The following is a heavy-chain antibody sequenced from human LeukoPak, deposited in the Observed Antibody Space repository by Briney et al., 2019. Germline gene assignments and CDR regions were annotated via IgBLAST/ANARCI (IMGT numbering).Heavy chain of an antibody. CDR1: GFTFSNYA. V-gene: IGHV3-23*01. D-gene: IGHD6-19*01. Sequence: GGSLRLSCAASGFTFSNYAMSWVRQAPGKGLEWVSTISNSGDATYYADSVKGRFTISRDNAKNSLYLQMNSLRAEDTAVYYCVRDPPRTVPGIDFDYWGQGTLVTVSS. CDR2: ISNSGDAT. J-gene: IGHJ4*02. CDR3: VRDPPRTVPGIDFDY.